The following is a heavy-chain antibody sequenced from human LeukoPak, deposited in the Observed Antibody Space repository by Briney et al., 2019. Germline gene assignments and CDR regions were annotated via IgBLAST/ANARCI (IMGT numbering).Heavy chain of an antibody. CDR2: INRSSGNT. V-gene: IGHV1-8*01. CDR3: ARGGGVYSSSSFGFY. CDR1: GYTFTSYD. D-gene: IGHD6-6*01. J-gene: IGHJ4*02. Sequence: ASVKVSCKASGYTFTSYDINWMRQATGQGLKWMGRINRSSGNTGYAQKFQGRVTMTRNTSISTAYMELSSLRSEHTAVYYCARGGGVYSSSSFGFYWGQGTLVTVSS.